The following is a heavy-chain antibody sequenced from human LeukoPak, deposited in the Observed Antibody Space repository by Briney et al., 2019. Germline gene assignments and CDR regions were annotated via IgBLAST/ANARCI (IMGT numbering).Heavy chain of an antibody. CDR2: MNPNSGNT. J-gene: IGHJ2*01. CDR1: GYTFTSYD. Sequence: RASVKVSCKASGYTFTSYDITWVRQATGQGLEWMGWMNPNSGNTGYAQKFQGRVTMTRNTSISTAYMELSSLRSEDTAVYYCARSGYSYGRRDWYFDLWGRGTLVTVSS. V-gene: IGHV1-8*01. D-gene: IGHD5-18*01. CDR3: ARSGYSYGRRDWYFDL.